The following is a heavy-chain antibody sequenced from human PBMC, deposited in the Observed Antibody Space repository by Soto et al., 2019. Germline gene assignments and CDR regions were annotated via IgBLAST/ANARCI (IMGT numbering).Heavy chain of an antibody. CDR1: GFTFSGSA. CDR2: IRSKANSYAT. V-gene: IGHV3-73*01. CDR3: TRSLAARPRLGY. Sequence: GGSLRLSCAASGFTFSGSAMHWVRQASGKGLEWVGRIRSKANSYATAYAASVKGRFTISRDDSKNTAYLQMNSLKTEDTAVYYCTRSLAARPRLGYWGQGTLVTVSS. D-gene: IGHD6-6*01. J-gene: IGHJ4*02.